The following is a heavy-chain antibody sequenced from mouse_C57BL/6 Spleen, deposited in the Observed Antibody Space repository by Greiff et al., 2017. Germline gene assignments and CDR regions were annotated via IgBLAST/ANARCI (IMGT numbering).Heavy chain of an antibody. Sequence: VQRVESGAELARPGASVKMSCKASGYTFTSYTMHWVQQRPGQGLEWIGYINPSSGYTKYNQKFKDKATLTADKSSSTAYMQLSSLTSEDSAVYYCARGGYSNSYAMDYWGQGTSVTVSS. J-gene: IGHJ4*01. CDR2: INPSSGYT. V-gene: IGHV1-4*01. D-gene: IGHD2-5*01. CDR3: ARGGYSNSYAMDY. CDR1: GYTFTSYT.